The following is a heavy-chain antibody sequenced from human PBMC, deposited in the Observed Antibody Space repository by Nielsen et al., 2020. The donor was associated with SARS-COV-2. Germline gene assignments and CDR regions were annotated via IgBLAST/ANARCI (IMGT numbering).Heavy chain of an antibody. V-gene: IGHV3-74*01. Sequence: GESLKISCAASAFTFSTYWMHWVRQAPGKGLVWVSRINSDGSSTSYADSVKGRFTISRDNAKNTLYLQMNSLRAGDTAVYYCVRGLQVPNGLAHRWGQGTLVTVSS. CDR1: AFTFSTYW. D-gene: IGHD3-16*01. CDR3: VRGLQVPNGLAHR. CDR2: INSDGSST. J-gene: IGHJ4*02.